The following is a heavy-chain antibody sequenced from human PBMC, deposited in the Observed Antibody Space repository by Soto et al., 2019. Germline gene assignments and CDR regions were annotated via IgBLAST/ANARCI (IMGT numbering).Heavy chain of an antibody. Sequence: GGSLRLSCSVSGFTFSSYWMHWVRQAPGKGLVWVSRINSDGSSTSYADSVKGRFTISRDNAKNTLYLQMNSLRAEDTAVYYCARDRAGSNYYYGMDVWGQGTTVTVSS. D-gene: IGHD6-13*01. J-gene: IGHJ6*02. CDR3: ARDRAGSNYYYGMDV. CDR1: GFTFSSYW. V-gene: IGHV3-74*01. CDR2: INSDGSST.